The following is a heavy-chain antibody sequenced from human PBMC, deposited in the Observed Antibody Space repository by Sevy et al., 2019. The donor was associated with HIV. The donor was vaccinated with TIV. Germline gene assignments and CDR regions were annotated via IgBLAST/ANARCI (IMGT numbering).Heavy chain of an antibody. D-gene: IGHD6-6*01. CDR1: AGSISSYY. V-gene: IGHV4-59*01. J-gene: IGHJ2*01. CDR3: ATSIAARIYWSFDL. Sequence: SETLSLTCTVSAGSISSYYWTWIRQSPGKGLEWIGNIYYSGSTNYNPALKSRVTISVDTSKNQFSLKLSSVTAADTAVYYCATSIAARIYWSFDLWGRGALVTVSS. CDR2: IYYSGST.